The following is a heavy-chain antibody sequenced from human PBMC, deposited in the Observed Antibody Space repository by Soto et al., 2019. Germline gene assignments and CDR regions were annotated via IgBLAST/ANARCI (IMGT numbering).Heavy chain of an antibody. D-gene: IGHD1-26*01. J-gene: IGHJ4*02. V-gene: IGHV1-18*01. CDR1: GYTFISHG. CDR3: ASESYSGSAQIDY. Sequence: QVQLVQSGAEVKKPGASVKVSCKTSGYTFISHGIIWLRQAPGQGLEWMGWISAYSGHKKYAQKVQDRATMTTDTSTSTAYMELRSLRSDATAVYYCASESYSGSAQIDYWGQGTLVTVSS. CDR2: ISAYSGHK.